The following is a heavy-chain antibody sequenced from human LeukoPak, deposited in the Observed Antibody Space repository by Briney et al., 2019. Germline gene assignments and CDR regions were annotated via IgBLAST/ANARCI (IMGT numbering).Heavy chain of an antibody. J-gene: IGHJ5*02. CDR1: GGSFSGYY. V-gene: IGHV4-34*01. CDR2: INHSGST. Sequence: PSETLSLTRAVYGGSFSGYYWSWIRQPPGKGLEWIGEINHSGSTNYNPSLKSRVTISVDTSKNQFSLKLSSVTAADTAVYYCARGPKLFAPWGEGTLVTVSS. CDR3: ARGPKLFAP.